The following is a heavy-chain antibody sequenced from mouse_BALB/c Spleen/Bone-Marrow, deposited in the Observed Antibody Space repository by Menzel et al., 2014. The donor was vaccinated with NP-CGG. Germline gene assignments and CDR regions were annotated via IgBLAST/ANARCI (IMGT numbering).Heavy chain of an antibody. CDR1: GFTFSDLY. V-gene: IGHV7-1*02. Sequence: EVQRVESGGGLVQPGDSLRLSCATSGFTFSDLYMEWVRPPPGKRLEWIAASRNKAKHYTTEYSASVKGRFIVSRDTSQSILYLQMNALRAEDTAIYYCARDVGYGNYFVYWGQGTLVTVSA. J-gene: IGHJ3*01. CDR2: SRNKAKHYTT. CDR3: ARDVGYGNYFVY. D-gene: IGHD2-10*02.